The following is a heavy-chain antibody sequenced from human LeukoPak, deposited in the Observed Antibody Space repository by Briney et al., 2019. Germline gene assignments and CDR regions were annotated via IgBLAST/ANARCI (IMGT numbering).Heavy chain of an antibody. CDR1: GFTFSSYG. Sequence: GGSLRLSCAASGFTFSSYGMHWVRQAPGKGLEWVAVIWYDGSNKYYADSVKGRFTISRDNSKNTLYLQMNSLRAEDTAVYYCAKGGYYYDSSGTDDYWGQGTLVTVSS. V-gene: IGHV3-33*06. J-gene: IGHJ4*02. CDR2: IWYDGSNK. D-gene: IGHD3-22*01. CDR3: AKGGYYYDSSGTDDY.